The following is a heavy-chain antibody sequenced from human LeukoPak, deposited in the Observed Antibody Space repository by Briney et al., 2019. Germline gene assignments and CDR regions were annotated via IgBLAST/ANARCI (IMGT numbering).Heavy chain of an antibody. V-gene: IGHV3-7*01. Sequence: PGGSLSLSCAASGFTFSSYWMSSVRQAPGKGREWVANIKQDGSEKYYVDSVKGRFTISRDNAKNSLYLQMNSLRAEDTAVYYCARERIAARNWFDPWGQGTLVTVSS. CDR1: GFTFSSYW. CDR2: IKQDGSEK. D-gene: IGHD6-6*01. CDR3: ARERIAARNWFDP. J-gene: IGHJ5*02.